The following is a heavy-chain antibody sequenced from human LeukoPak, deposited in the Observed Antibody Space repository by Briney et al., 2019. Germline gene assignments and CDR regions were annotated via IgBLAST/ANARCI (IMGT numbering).Heavy chain of an antibody. V-gene: IGHV1-3*01. J-gene: IGHJ4*02. CDR1: GYTLTSYA. D-gene: IGHD3-3*01. Sequence: GASVKVSCKASGYTLTSYAMHWVRQAPGQRLEWMGWINAGNGNTKYSQKFQGRVTITRDTSASTAYMELSSLRSEDTAVYYCARSLRFLEWLSFDYWGQGTLVTVSS. CDR3: ARSLRFLEWLSFDY. CDR2: INAGNGNT.